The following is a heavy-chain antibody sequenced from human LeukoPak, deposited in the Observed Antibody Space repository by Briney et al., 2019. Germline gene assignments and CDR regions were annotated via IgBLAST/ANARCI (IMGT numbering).Heavy chain of an antibody. CDR3: AKRNLIERYCSSTSCYVFDS. CDR1: GFTFSSYV. CDR2: ISGSGYST. J-gene: IGHJ4*02. V-gene: IGHV3-23*01. Sequence: GGSLRLSCAASGFTFSSYVMSWVRQAPGKGLEWVSAISGSGYSTYYADSVKGRFTISRDNSKNTLYLQMNSLRAEDTAVYYCAKRNLIERYCSSTSCYVFDSWGQGTLVTVSS. D-gene: IGHD2-2*01.